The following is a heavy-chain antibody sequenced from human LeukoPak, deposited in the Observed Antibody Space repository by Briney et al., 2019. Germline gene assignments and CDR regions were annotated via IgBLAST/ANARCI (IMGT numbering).Heavy chain of an antibody. D-gene: IGHD3-10*01. V-gene: IGHV4-39*01. CDR1: GDSISSSNSY. J-gene: IGHJ4*02. Sequence: PSETLSLTCTVSGDSISSSNSYWGWIRQPPGKGLEWFGTIYYSGSTYYNPSLKSRVSISLDTSKKQFSLRLTSVPAADTAVYYCARRPAIIMDRGVVYYFDSWGQGILVTVSS. CDR3: ARRPAIIMDRGVVYYFDS. CDR2: IYYSGST.